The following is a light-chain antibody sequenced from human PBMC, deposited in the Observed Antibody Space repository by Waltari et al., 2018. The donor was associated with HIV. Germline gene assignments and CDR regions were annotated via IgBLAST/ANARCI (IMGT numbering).Light chain of an antibody. CDR1: KSNIGAGHD. Sequence: QSLLTQPPSVSATPGQRITISCTGHKSNIGAGHDVHWYRQLPGTAPRLLIFANSNRPSGVPDRISGSKSTASASLTITGLQAEDEGYYYCQSSDIRLHGLWVFGGGTKVTVL. CDR2: ANS. CDR3: QSSDIRLHGLWV. V-gene: IGLV1-40*01. J-gene: IGLJ3*02.